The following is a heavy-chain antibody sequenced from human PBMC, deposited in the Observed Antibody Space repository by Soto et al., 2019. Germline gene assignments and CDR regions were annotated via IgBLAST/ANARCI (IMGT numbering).Heavy chain of an antibody. Sequence: QVQLQESGPGLVKPSQTLSLTCTVSGGSISSGGYYWSWIRQHPGKGLEWIGYIYYSGSTYYNPSLNSRFTISVDTSKNQFSLKLSSVTAADTAVYYCAREPMGITMVRGVLDYWGQGTLVTVSS. V-gene: IGHV4-31*03. CDR2: IYYSGST. D-gene: IGHD3-10*01. CDR3: AREPMGITMVRGVLDY. CDR1: GGSISSGGYY. J-gene: IGHJ4*02.